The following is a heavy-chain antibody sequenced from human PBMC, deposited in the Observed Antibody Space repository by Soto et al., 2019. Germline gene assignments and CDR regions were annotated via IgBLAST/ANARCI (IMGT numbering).Heavy chain of an antibody. D-gene: IGHD2-2*01. Sequence: PGGSLRLSCAASGFTFSTYYMSWVRQAPGKGLEWVSLIYSAGNTYYADSVKGRFTISRDNSKNTLYLQMNSLRADDTALYYCADPVPAASHYDNYDMDVWGQGTTVTVSS. CDR1: GFTFSTYY. CDR2: IYSAGNT. V-gene: IGHV3-53*01. CDR3: ADPVPAASHYDNYDMDV. J-gene: IGHJ6*02.